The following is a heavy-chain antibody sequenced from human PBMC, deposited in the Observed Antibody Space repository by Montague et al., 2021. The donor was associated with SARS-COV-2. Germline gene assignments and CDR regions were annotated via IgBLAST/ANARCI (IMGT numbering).Heavy chain of an antibody. V-gene: IGHV6-1*01. D-gene: IGHD1-1*01. J-gene: IGHJ6*02. CDR2: TYYRSKWYN. CDR1: GNSVSINSAT. CDR3: TSGREGNYNVMDV. Sequence: CAISGNSVSINSATWNWVRQSPSRGLEGLGRTYYRSKWYNDYAVXXRCRVTINPDTSKNQFSLQLNSVTPEDTAIYYCTSGREGNYNVMDVWGQGTTVTVSS.